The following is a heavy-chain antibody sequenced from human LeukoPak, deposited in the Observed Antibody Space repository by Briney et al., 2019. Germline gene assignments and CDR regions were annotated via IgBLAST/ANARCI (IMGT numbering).Heavy chain of an antibody. Sequence: GGSLRLSCAASGFTFSSYGMHWVRQAPGKGLEWVAFIRYDGSNKYYADSVKGRFTISRDNSKNTLYLQMNSLRAEDTAVYYCATDYGSGSRYYYYYYMDVWGKGTTVTISS. V-gene: IGHV3-30*02. D-gene: IGHD3-10*01. CDR1: GFTFSSYG. CDR2: IRYDGSNK. CDR3: ATDYGSGSRYYYYYYMDV. J-gene: IGHJ6*03.